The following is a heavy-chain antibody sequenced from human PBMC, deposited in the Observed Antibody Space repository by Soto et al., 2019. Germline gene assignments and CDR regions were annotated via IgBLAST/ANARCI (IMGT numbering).Heavy chain of an antibody. CDR3: ARETEDLTSNFDY. CDR2: ISSTTNYI. J-gene: IGHJ4*02. V-gene: IGHV3-21*06. CDR1: GFTFTRYS. Sequence: GGSLRLACASSGFTFTRYSMNWVRQAPGKGLEWVSSISSTTNYIYYGDSMKGRFTISRDNAKNSLYLEMNSLRAEDTAVYYCARETEDLTSNFDYWGQGTLVTVSS.